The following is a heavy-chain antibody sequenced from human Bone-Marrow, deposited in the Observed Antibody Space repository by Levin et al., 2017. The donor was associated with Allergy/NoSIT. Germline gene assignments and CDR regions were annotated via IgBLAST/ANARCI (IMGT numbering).Heavy chain of an antibody. CDR1: GFTFSSYA. CDR3: AKDDAQVLMVYAYNWFDP. J-gene: IGHJ5*02. D-gene: IGHD2-8*01. V-gene: IGHV3-23*01. CDR2: ISGSGGSA. Sequence: GESLKISCAASGFTFSSYAMSWVRQAPGKGLEWVSAISGSGGSAYYADSVKGRFTISRDNSKNTLYLQMNSLRAEDTAVYYCAKDDAQVLMVYAYNWFDPWGQGTLVTVSS.